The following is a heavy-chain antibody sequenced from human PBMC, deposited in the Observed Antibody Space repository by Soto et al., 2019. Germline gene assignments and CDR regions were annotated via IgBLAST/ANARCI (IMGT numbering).Heavy chain of an antibody. V-gene: IGHV4-59*01. CDR3: ARTGSPQGHYYYYGMDV. D-gene: IGHD6-19*01. CDR1: GGSISSYY. CDR2: IYYSGST. J-gene: IGHJ6*02. Sequence: SETLSLTCTVSGGSISSYYWSWIRQPPGKGLERIGYIYYSGSTNYNPSLKSRVTISVDTSKNQFSLKLSSVTAADTSLYYCARTGSPQGHYYYYGMDVWGQGTTVTVSS.